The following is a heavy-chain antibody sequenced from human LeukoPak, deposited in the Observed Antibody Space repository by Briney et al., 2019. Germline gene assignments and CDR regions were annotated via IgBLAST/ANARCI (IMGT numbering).Heavy chain of an antibody. D-gene: IGHD3-16*02. J-gene: IGHJ3*02. CDR3: ARVSPMITFGGVIGRLPLAFDI. V-gene: IGHV4-59*01. Sequence: KSSETLSLTCTVSGGSISSYYWSWIRQPPGKGLEWIGYIYYSGSTNYNPSLKSRVTISVDTSKNQFSLKLSSVTAADTAVYYCARVSPMITFGGVIGRLPLAFDIWGQGTMVTVSS. CDR1: GGSISSYY. CDR2: IYYSGST.